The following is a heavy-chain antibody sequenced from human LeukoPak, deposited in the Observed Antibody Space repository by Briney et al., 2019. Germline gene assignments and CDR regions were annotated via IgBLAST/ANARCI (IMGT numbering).Heavy chain of an antibody. J-gene: IGHJ4*02. Sequence: GRSLRLSCAASGFTFDDYAMHWVRQAPGKGLEWVSGISWNSGSIGYADSVKGRFTISRDNAKNSLYLQMNSLRAEDTALYYCARGAWGYCSSTSCYSDYWGQGTLVTVSS. V-gene: IGHV3-9*01. D-gene: IGHD2-2*01. CDR1: GFTFDDYA. CDR2: ISWNSGSI. CDR3: ARGAWGYCSSTSCYSDY.